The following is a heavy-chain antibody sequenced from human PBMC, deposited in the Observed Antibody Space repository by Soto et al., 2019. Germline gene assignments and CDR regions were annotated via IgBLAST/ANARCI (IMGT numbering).Heavy chain of an antibody. V-gene: IGHV1-69*12. CDR3: LCVASGFLYTLYYYDGMCF. CDR1: GGTFSSYA. Sequence: QVQLVQSGAEVKKPGSSVKVSCKASGGTFSSYAISWVRQAPGQGRAWMGGIIPIFGTANYAQKFQGRVTMTADESTSTAYMERSSRISEDTAVYYGLCVASGFLYTLYYYDGMCFWGQGTTVTVSS. J-gene: IGHJ6*02. D-gene: IGHD2-2*02. CDR2: IIPIFGTA.